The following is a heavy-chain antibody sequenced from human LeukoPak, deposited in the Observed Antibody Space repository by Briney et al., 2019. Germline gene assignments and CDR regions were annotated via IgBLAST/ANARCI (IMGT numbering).Heavy chain of an antibody. CDR1: GFTFSSYA. V-gene: IGHV3-23*01. CDR3: AKGSSGWYNPDY. CDR2: ISGSGGST. D-gene: IGHD6-19*01. Sequence: GGSLRLSCAAPGFTFSSYAMSWVRQAPGKGLEWVSAISGSGGSTYYADSVKGRFTISRDNSKNTLYLQMNSLRAEDTAVYYCAKGSSGWYNPDYWGQGTLVTVSS. J-gene: IGHJ4*02.